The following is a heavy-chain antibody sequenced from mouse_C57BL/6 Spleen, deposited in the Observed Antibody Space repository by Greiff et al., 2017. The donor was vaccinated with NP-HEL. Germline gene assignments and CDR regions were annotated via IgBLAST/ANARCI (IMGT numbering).Heavy chain of an antibody. D-gene: IGHD2-3*01. Sequence: QVPLQQPGAELVKPGASVKLSCKASGYTFTSYWMHWVKQRPGRGLEWIGRIEPNSGGTKYNEKFKSKATLTVDKPSSTAYMQLSSLTSEDSAVYYCARWDGYYVDYWGQGTTLTVSS. V-gene: IGHV1-72*01. J-gene: IGHJ2*01. CDR2: IEPNSGGT. CDR3: ARWDGYYVDY. CDR1: GYTFTSYW.